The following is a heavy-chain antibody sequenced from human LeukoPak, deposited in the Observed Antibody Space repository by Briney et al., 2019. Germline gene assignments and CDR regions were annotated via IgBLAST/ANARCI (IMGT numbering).Heavy chain of an antibody. Sequence: ASVKVSCKASGYTFTVYYMHWVRQAPGQGLEWMGWINPNSGGTNYAQKFQGRVTMTRDTSISTAYMELSRLRSDDTAVYYCARDPGAPYYYYYMDVWGKGTTVTVSS. CDR2: INPNSGGT. D-gene: IGHD3-10*01. J-gene: IGHJ6*03. CDR1: GYTFTVYY. V-gene: IGHV1-2*02. CDR3: ARDPGAPYYYYYMDV.